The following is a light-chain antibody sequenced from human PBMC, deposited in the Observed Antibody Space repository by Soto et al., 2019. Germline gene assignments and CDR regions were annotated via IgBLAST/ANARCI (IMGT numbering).Light chain of an antibody. J-gene: IGKJ1*01. V-gene: IGKV3-15*01. CDR3: QQYYDWPRT. CDR1: QNIRNN. CDR2: GAS. Sequence: EIVMTQSPVTLSVSPGERATLSCRASQNIRNNLAWYQQKPGQAPRLIISGASTGATDIPARFSGGGSGTDFTLTISGLQSEDFAVYHCQQYYDWPRTFGQGTKVEI.